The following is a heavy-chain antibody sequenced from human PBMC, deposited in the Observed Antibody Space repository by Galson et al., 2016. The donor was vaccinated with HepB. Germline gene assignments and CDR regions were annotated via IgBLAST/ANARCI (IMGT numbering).Heavy chain of an antibody. Sequence: SVKVSCKASGYTFTSYEINWVRQATGQGLEWMGWMNPNSDNTGYAQKFQGRVTMTRNTSISTAYMELSSLRSEDTAVYYCARTLSMVEGEELLYWGQGTPVTVSS. D-gene: IGHD3-10*01. CDR1: GYTFTSYE. J-gene: IGHJ4*01. V-gene: IGHV1-8*01. CDR3: ARTLSMVEGEELLY. CDR2: MNPNSDNT.